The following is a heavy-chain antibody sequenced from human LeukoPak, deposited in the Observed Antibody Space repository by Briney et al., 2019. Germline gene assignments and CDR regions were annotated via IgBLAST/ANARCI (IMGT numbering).Heavy chain of an antibody. CDR2: ISAYNGNT. V-gene: IGHV1-18*01. Sequence: EASVKVSCKASGYTFTSYGISWVRQAPGQGLEWMGWISAYNGNTNYAQKLQGRVTMTTDTSTSTAYMELRSLRSDDTAVYYCARDGLSSGWPYYYYYYYMDVWGKGTTVTVSS. J-gene: IGHJ6*03. D-gene: IGHD6-19*01. CDR1: GYTFTSYG. CDR3: ARDGLSSGWPYYYYYYYMDV.